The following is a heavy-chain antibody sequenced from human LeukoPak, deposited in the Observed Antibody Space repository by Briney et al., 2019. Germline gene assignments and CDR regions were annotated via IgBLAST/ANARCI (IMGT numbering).Heavy chain of an antibody. CDR3: ARDPRADYYFDY. Sequence: GGSLRLSCAASGFTFSSYSMNCVRQAPGKGLEWVSSISSSSSDIYYDDSVKGRFTISRDNAKNSLYLQMNSLRAEDTAVYYCARDPRADYYFDYWGQGTLVTVSS. CDR2: ISSSSSDI. CDR1: GFTFSSYS. V-gene: IGHV3-21*01. J-gene: IGHJ4*02.